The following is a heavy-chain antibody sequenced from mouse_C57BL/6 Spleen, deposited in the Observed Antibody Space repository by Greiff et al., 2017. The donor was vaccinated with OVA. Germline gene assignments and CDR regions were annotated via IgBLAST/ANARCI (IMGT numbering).Heavy chain of an antibody. CDR2: IDPSDSYT. V-gene: IGHV1-50*01. CDR3: ARSGAQATDYFDY. Sequence: QVQLQQPGAELVKPGASVKLSCKASGYTFTSYWMQWVKQRPGQGLEWIGEIDPSDSYTNYNQKFKGKATLTVDTSSSTAYMQLSSLTSEDSAVYYCARSGAQATDYFDYWGQGTTLTVSS. J-gene: IGHJ2*01. D-gene: IGHD3-2*02. CDR1: GYTFTSYW.